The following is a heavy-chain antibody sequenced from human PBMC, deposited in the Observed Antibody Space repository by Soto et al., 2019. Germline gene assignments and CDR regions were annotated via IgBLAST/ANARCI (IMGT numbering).Heavy chain of an antibody. CDR2: RSNSGTYT. D-gene: IGHD1-7*01. Sequence: KPGGSLRLSCAASGFTVSDYYKSWIRQAPGKGLEWISYRSNSGTYTRYADSVKGRFSISLDKSENQFSLKVTSLTAADTAVYYCASRDPGTSVDYWGQGTLVTVSS. CDR3: ASRDPGTSVDY. CDR1: GFTVSDYY. J-gene: IGHJ4*02. V-gene: IGHV3-11*03.